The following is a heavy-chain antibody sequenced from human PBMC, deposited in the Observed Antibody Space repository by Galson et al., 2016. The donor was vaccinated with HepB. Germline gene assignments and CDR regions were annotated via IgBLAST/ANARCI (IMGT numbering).Heavy chain of an antibody. D-gene: IGHD1-26*01. CDR2: ISYDANNK. V-gene: IGHV3-30*18. CDR1: GFTFSSYG. J-gene: IGHJ6*02. CDR3: AKDERGSYYYYGMDV. Sequence: SLRLSCAASGFTFSSYGMHWVRQAPGKGLEWVALISYDANNKYYADSVKGRFTISRDNSKKTLYLEMNSLRAEDTAVYYCAKDERGSYYYYGMDVWGQGTTVTVS.